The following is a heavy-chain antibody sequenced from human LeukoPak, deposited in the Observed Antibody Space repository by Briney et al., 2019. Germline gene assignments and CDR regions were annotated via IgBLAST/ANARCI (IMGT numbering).Heavy chain of an antibody. Sequence: TSETLSLTCAVYGGSFSGYYWSWIRQPPGXXXXXIGEINHSGSTNYNPXLXSRVTXSVDTSKNQFSLKLSSVTAADTAVYYCARTNESRYFDYWGQGTLVTVSS. CDR1: GGSFSGYY. J-gene: IGHJ4*02. D-gene: IGHD1-1*01. V-gene: IGHV4-34*01. CDR2: INHSGST. CDR3: ARTNESRYFDY.